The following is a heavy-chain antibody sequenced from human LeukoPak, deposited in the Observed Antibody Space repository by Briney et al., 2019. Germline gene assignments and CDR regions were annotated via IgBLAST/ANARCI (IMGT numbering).Heavy chain of an antibody. CDR1: GFTFSMYW. CDR2: IKQDESEK. V-gene: IGHV3-7*05. CDR3: ARGPTYHLH. Sequence: GGSLRLSCAASGFTFSMYWMSWVRQAPGKGLEWVAYIKQDESEKNYVDSVRGRFTISRDNAKNSLYLQMNSLRAEDTAMYYCARGPTYHLHWGQGTLVTVSS. J-gene: IGHJ4*02. D-gene: IGHD2/OR15-2a*01.